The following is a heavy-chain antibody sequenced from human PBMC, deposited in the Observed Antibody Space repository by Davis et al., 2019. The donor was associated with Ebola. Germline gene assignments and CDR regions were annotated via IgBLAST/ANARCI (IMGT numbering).Heavy chain of an antibody. CDR1: GFTFSSYA. V-gene: IGHV3-30-3*01. CDR2: ISYDGSNK. D-gene: IGHD4-23*01. J-gene: IGHJ4*02. Sequence: GESLKISCAASGFTFSSYAMHWVRQAPGKGLEWVAVISYDGSNKYYADSVKGRFTISRDNSKNTLYLQMNSLRAEDTAVYYCARVDYGGWGQGTLVTVSS. CDR3: ARVDYGG.